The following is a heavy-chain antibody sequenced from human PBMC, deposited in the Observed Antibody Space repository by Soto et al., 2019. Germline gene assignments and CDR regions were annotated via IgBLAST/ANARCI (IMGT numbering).Heavy chain of an antibody. CDR3: ARDIAVADNWGGYYYYGMDV. V-gene: IGHV3-21*01. CDR2: ISSSSSYI. D-gene: IGHD6-19*01. CDR1: GFTFSSYS. Sequence: GGSLSLSCAASGFTFSSYSMNWVRQAPGKGLEWVSSISSSSSYIYYADSVKGRFTISRDNAKNSLYLQMNSLRAEDTAVYYCARDIAVADNWGGYYYYGMDVWGQGTTVTVSS. J-gene: IGHJ6*02.